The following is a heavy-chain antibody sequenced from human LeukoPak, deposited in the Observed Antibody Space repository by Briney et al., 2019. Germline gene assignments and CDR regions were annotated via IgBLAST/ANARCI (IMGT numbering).Heavy chain of an antibody. V-gene: IGHV1-18*04. D-gene: IGHD3-22*01. CDR1: GYTFTSYY. CDR3: ARVEAYYDSSGYYMGAFDI. J-gene: IGHJ3*02. CDR2: ISAYNGNT. Sequence: ASVKVSCKASGYTFTSYYMHWVRQAPGQGLEWMGWISAYNGNTNYAQKLQGRVTMTTDTSTSTAYMELRSLRSDDTAVYYCARVEAYYDSSGYYMGAFDIWGQGTMVTVSS.